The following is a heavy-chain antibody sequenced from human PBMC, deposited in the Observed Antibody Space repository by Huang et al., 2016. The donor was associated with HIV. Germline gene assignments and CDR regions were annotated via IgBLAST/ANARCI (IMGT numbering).Heavy chain of an antibody. CDR1: GFNFLTYA. D-gene: IGHD6-19*01. J-gene: IGHJ5*02. CDR3: ARDKEAGTPFFDP. V-gene: IGHV1-3*01. CDR2: SNGDGLT. Sequence: QVQLVQSGAEVEKPGASVNLSCKASGFNFLTYALHWVRQAPGQRLEWMGRSNGDGLTKYSQKFQGRVTITRDRAESTVYVDFKSLTYEDTAVYYCARDKEAGTPFFDPWGQGTLVTVSS.